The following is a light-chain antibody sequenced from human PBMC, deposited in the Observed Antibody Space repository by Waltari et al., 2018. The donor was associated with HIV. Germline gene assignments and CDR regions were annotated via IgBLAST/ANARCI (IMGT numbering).Light chain of an antibody. Sequence: EIVLTQSPATLSVSPGEGATLSCRASQSVGNNLAWYQQKPGLAPRLLIYGAFTRATGIPTRFSGRWSGTDFTLTINSLQSEDFAVYYCQHYNKGLRSFTFGPGTKVDI. CDR1: QSVGNN. CDR2: GAF. CDR3: QHYNKGLRSFT. J-gene: IGKJ3*01. V-gene: IGKV3D-15*01.